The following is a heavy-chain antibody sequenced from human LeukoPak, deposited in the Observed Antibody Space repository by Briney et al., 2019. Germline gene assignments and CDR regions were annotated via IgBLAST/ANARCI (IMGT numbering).Heavy chain of an antibody. CDR3: ARTGGPFDY. Sequence: SQTLSLTCALSVDSVSRNSATWNSIRQSPSRGLEWLGRTYYRSKWYSEHAVSVRGRTTINPDTSKNQFSLQLKSVTPADTAVYYCARTGGPFDYWGQGTLVTVSS. J-gene: IGHJ4*02. D-gene: IGHD3-10*01. CDR2: TYYRSKWYS. CDR1: VDSVSRNSAT. V-gene: IGHV6-1*01.